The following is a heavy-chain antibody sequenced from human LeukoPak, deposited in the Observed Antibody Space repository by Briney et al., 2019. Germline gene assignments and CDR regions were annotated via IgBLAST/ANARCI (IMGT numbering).Heavy chain of an antibody. V-gene: IGHV3-9*01. CDR1: GFTFDDYA. CDR3: AKRGVVIRVILVGFHKEAYYFDS. Sequence: PGGSLRLSCAASGFTFDDYAMHWVRQAPGKGLEWVSGISWNSGSIGYADSVKGRFTISRDNAKNSLYLQMNSLRAEDTAVYFCAKRGVVIRVILVGFHKEAYYFDSWGQGVLVTVSS. D-gene: IGHD3-22*01. CDR2: ISWNSGSI. J-gene: IGHJ4*02.